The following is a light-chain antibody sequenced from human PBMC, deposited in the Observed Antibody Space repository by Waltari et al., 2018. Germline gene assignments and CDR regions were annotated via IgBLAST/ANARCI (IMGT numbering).Light chain of an antibody. Sequence: QTVVTKEPSLSVSPRGTVTLTCALSSGSLSSTSYASWYQQTPGQPPRTLMYKANFRASGVPDRFSGSSLGNKAALTITGAQADDESDYYCLVYMGSGIWVFGGGTKLTVL. CDR2: KAN. CDR3: LVYMGSGIWV. J-gene: IGLJ3*02. CDR1: SGSLSSTSY. V-gene: IGLV8-61*01.